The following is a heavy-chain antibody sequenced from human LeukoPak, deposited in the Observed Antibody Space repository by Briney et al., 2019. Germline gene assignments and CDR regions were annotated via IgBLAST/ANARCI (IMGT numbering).Heavy chain of an antibody. V-gene: IGHV3-30*04. D-gene: IGHD4-17*01. CDR2: ISYDGSDK. CDR3: ARNDYGTYYFGY. CDR1: GFTFSIYA. J-gene: IGHJ4*02. Sequence: GGSLRLSCAASGFTFSIYAMHWVRQAPGKGLEWVAVISYDGSDKYYADSVKGRFTISRDNSKHALNVQMNSLRAEDTALYYCARNDYGTYYFGYWGQGTLVTVSS.